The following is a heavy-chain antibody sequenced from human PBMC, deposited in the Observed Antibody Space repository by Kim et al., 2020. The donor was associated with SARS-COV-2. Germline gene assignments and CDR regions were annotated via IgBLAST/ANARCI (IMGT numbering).Heavy chain of an antibody. V-gene: IGHV4-59*01. D-gene: IGHD6-13*01. CDR3: ARDAGSSSLPLYYYYGMDV. Sequence: SETLSLTCTVSGGSISSYYWSWIRQPPGKGLEWIGYIYYSGSTNYNPSLKSRVTISVDTSKNQFSLKLSSVTAADTAVYYCARDAGSSSLPLYYYYGMDVWGQGTTVTVSS. CDR2: IYYSGST. J-gene: IGHJ6*02. CDR1: GGSISSYY.